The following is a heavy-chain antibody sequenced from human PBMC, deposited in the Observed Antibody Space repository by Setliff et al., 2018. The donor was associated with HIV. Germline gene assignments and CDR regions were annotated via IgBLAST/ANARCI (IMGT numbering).Heavy chain of an antibody. J-gene: IGHJ4*02. CDR1: GYTFTRYD. Sequence: ASVKVSCKASGYTFTRYDVTWVRQAPGQGLEWMGGISGHNGNTRYPQKLQGRVTMTTDTSTNTAYMELRRLRSDDTAVYYCARDGFRAGYSSGWSDYWGQGTLVTSPQ. V-gene: IGHV1-18*01. CDR2: ISGHNGNT. D-gene: IGHD6-19*01. CDR3: ARDGFRAGYSSGWSDY.